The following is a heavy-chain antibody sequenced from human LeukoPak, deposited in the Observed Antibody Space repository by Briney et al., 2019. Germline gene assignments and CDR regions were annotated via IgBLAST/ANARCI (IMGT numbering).Heavy chain of an antibody. D-gene: IGHD2-15*01. CDR1: GFTFSSYG. CDR2: IRYDGSNK. CDR3: AKAPKGGIVFDF. V-gene: IGHV3-30*02. J-gene: IGHJ3*01. Sequence: PGRSLRLSCAASGFTFSSYGMHWVRQAPGKGLGWVAFIRYDGSNKYYADSVKGRFTISRDNSKNTLYLQMNSLRAEDTAVYYCAKAPKGGIVFDFGGKGKMVTVFS.